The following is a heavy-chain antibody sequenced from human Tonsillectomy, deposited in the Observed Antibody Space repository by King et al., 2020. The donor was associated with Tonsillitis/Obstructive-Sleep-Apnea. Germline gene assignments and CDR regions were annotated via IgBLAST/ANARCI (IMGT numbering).Heavy chain of an antibody. CDR2: IIPIFGTA. V-gene: IGHV1-69*01. CDR3: APPIGIAATGSFDY. D-gene: IGHD6-13*01. Sequence: VQLVQSGAEVKKPGSSVKVSCKASGGTLSSYVMSWVRQAPGQGLEWMGGIIPIFGTANYAQKFQGRVTITADESTSTAYMELSSLRSDDTAVYYCAPPIGIAATGSFDYWGQGTLVTVSS. CDR1: GGTLSSYV. J-gene: IGHJ4*02.